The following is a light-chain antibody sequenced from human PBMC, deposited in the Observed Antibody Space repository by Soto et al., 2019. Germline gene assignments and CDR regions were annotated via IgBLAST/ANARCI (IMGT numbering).Light chain of an antibody. CDR2: GAS. CDR3: HQYKDWPYT. CDR1: QSVSRD. J-gene: IGKJ2*01. V-gene: IGKV3-15*01. Sequence: EIVMTQSPATLSVSPGERATLSCRASQSVSRDLAWYQQKPGQAPRLLVYGASTGATGIPARFSGSGSVTEFTLTISSLQSEDFAVYYCHQYKDWPYTFGQGTKLEIK.